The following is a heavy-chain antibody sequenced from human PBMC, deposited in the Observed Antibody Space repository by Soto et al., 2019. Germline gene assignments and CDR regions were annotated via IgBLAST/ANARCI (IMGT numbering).Heavy chain of an antibody. D-gene: IGHD3-16*01. CDR1: GYTFISYG. J-gene: IGHJ4*02. CDR3: ATAKYSEYRNSWGTFHY. Sequence: QIQLVQSGAEVKKPGASVKVSCKASGYTFISYGITWVRQAPGQGLEWMGWISVYNGITNYAPNVQGRVNMTTDTSTSTGYTELSRLRSDDTAVYSGATAKYSEYRNSWGTFHYWGQGTLVTVSS. V-gene: IGHV1-18*04. CDR2: ISVYNGIT.